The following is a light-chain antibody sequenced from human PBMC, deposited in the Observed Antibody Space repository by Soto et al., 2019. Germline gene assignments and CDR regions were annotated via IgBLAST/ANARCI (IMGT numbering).Light chain of an antibody. J-gene: IGKJ1*01. V-gene: IGKV3-20*01. CDR3: QQDGSSPRT. CDR2: GAS. CDR1: QSVSSSY. Sequence: EIVLTQSPGTLSLSPGERATLSCRASQSVSSSYLAWYQQKPGQAPRLLIYGASSRAAGIPDRFSVSGSGADFTLTISRLEPEDCAVYYCQQDGSSPRTFGQGTKVEIK.